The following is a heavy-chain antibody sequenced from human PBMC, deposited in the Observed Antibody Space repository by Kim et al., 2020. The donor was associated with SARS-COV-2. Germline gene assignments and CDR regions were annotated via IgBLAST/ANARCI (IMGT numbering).Heavy chain of an antibody. Sequence: RTNYNPSLRSRVTISVDTSKNQFSLKLSSVTAADTAVYYCARWVYYGMDVWGQGTTVTVSS. CDR3: ARWVYYGMDV. CDR2: RT. J-gene: IGHJ6*02. V-gene: IGHV4-4*09.